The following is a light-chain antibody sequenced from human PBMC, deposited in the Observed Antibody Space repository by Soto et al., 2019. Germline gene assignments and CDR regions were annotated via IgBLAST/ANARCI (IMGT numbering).Light chain of an antibody. CDR2: GAS. CDR3: QQYDYWPPYA. J-gene: IGKJ2*01. CDR1: QSIKDN. Sequence: EIVMTQSPATLSVSPGDRAIVSCRASQSIKDNLAWYQQTPGRAPRLLIYGASIRATGVPARFSGSGSGTEFTLTISSLQSEDFAVYYCQQYDYWPPYAFGQVTKVEIK. V-gene: IGKV3-15*01.